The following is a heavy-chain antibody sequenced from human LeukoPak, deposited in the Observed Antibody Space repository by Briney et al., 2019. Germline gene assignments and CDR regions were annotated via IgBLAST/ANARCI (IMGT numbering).Heavy chain of an antibody. CDR3: AKGYCSSTSCSDYYYYFMDV. V-gene: IGHV3-43D*03. CDR1: GFTFDDYA. CDR2: ISWDGGST. J-gene: IGHJ6*03. Sequence: GGSLRLSCAASGFTFDDYAMHWVRQAPGKGLEWGSLISWDGGSTYYADSVKGRFTISRDNSKNSLYLQMNSLRAEDTALYYCAKGYCSSTSCSDYYYYFMDVWGKGTAVTVSS. D-gene: IGHD2-2*01.